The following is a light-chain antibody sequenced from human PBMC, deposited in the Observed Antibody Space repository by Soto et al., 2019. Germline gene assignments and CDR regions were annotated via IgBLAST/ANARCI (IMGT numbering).Light chain of an antibody. CDR1: QTTNTW. J-gene: IGKJ2*01. Sequence: DIPMTQFPSTLSASVGDRVTITCRASQTTNTWLAWYQQKPGTAPKLLIYDASSLEGGVPSRFSASGSGTEFTLTISSLQPDDLATYYCQQYRSYPYTFGQGTKVEIK. CDR3: QQYRSYPYT. V-gene: IGKV1-5*01. CDR2: DAS.